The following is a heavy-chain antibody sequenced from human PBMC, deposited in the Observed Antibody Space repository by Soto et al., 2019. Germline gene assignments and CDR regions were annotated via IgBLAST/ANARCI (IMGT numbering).Heavy chain of an antibody. D-gene: IGHD3-10*01. V-gene: IGHV1-3*01. Sequence: QVQLVQSGAEVKKPGASVKVSCTASGYTFSNFAMHWVRQAPGQRLEWMGWINPGNGNTKYSQTFQGRVTITRDTSASTAYMELSSLRSEDSAVYYCARAVARGVKTIYYYYGMDVWGQGTTVTVSS. CDR2: INPGNGNT. CDR1: GYTFSNFA. CDR3: ARAVARGVKTIYYYYGMDV. J-gene: IGHJ6*02.